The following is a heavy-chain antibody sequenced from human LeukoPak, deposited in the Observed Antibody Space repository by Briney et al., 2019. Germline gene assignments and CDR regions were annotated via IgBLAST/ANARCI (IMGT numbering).Heavy chain of an antibody. V-gene: IGHV4-31*03. Sequence: SETLSLTCTVSGGSISSGGYYWSWIRQHPGKGLEWIGYIYYSGSTYYNPSLKSRVTISVDTSKNQFSLKLSSVTAADTAVYYCARDNLAAAGTGGMDVWGQGTTVTVSS. CDR3: ARDNLAAAGTGGMDV. D-gene: IGHD6-13*01. CDR2: IYYSGST. CDR1: GGSISSGGYY. J-gene: IGHJ6*02.